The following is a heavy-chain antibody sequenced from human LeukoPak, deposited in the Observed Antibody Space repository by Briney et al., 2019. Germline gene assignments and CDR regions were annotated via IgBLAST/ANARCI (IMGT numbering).Heavy chain of an antibody. V-gene: IGHV1-2*02. CDR1: GYTFTGYY. CDR3: ARDKRHSSSWYYYYYYMDV. J-gene: IGHJ6*03. D-gene: IGHD6-13*01. Sequence: ASVKVSCKASGYTFTGYYMHWVRQAPGQGLEWMGWINPNSGGTNYAQKIQGRVTMTRDTSISTAYMELSRLRSDDTAVYYCARDKRHSSSWYYYYYYMDVWGKGTTVTVSS. CDR2: INPNSGGT.